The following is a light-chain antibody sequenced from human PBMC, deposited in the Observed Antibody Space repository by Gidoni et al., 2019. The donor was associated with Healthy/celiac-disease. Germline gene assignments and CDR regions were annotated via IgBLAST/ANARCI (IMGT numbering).Light chain of an antibody. CDR1: QGISNY. CDR2: ASS. CDR3: QNYNSALKT. Sequence: DIQMTQSPSPLSASVGDRVTNTCRGSQGISNYLALYQQKPGKVPKLLIYASSTLQSGVPSRFSGSGSGTYFTLTISILQPEAFATYYFQNYNSALKTFGPGTKVDIK. J-gene: IGKJ3*01. V-gene: IGKV1-27*01.